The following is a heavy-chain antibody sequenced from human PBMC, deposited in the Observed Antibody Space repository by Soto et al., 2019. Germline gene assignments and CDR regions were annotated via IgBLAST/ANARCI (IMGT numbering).Heavy chain of an antibody. Sequence: SSETLSLTCAFSVGSITSSGYSWTWIRQPPWKGLEWIGYIYHTGTTYYNPSLKSRLTISLDRSKNHFSLKLTSVTAADTAVYFCARELIMIRREGGMEVWGQGTTVRVSS. V-gene: IGHV4-30-2*01. CDR2: IYHTGTT. J-gene: IGHJ6*01. CDR1: VGSITSSGYS. D-gene: IGHD3-16*01. CDR3: ARELIMIRREGGMEV.